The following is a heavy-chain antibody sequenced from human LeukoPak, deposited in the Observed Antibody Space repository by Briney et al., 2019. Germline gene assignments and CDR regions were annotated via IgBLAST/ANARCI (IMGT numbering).Heavy chain of an antibody. Sequence: GGSLRLSCAASGFTFSNYAMSWVRQAPGKGLEWVSAFSGSGGSTYYANSVKGRFTISRDNAKNSLYLQMNSLRAEDTAVYYCARVGDLAYCGGDCYSRAFDYWGQGTLVTVSS. D-gene: IGHD2-21*02. CDR1: GFTFSNYA. V-gene: IGHV3-23*01. CDR2: FSGSGGST. J-gene: IGHJ4*02. CDR3: ARVGDLAYCGGDCYSRAFDY.